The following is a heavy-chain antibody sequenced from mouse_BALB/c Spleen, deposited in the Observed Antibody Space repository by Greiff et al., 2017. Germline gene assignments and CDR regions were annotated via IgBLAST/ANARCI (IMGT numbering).Heavy chain of an antibody. D-gene: IGHD2-14*01. V-gene: IGHV3-2*02. Sequence: DVKLQESGPGLVKPSQSLSLTCTVTGYSITSDYAWNWIRQFPGNKLEWMGYISYSGSTSYNPSLKSRISITRDTSKNQFFLQLNSVTTEDTATYYCARSGYRYDPFAYWGQGTLVTVSA. CDR3: ARSGYRYDPFAY. CDR2: ISYSGST. CDR1: GYSITSDYA. J-gene: IGHJ3*01.